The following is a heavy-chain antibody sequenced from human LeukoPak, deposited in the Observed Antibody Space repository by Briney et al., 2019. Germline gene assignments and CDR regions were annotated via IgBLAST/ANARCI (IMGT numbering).Heavy chain of an antibody. CDR1: GFTFSSYS. Sequence: PGGSLRLSCAASGFTFSSYSMNWVRQAPGKVLEWVSSISSSSSYIYYADSVKGRFTISRDNAKNSLYLQMNRLRAEDTAVYYCARDDYGGNPGFDYWGQGTLVTVSS. V-gene: IGHV3-21*01. CDR2: ISSSSSYI. D-gene: IGHD4-23*01. CDR3: ARDDYGGNPGFDY. J-gene: IGHJ4*02.